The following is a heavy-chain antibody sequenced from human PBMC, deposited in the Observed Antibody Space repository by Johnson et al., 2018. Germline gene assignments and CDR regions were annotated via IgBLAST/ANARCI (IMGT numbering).Heavy chain of an antibody. J-gene: IGHJ6*02. Sequence: VQLVQSGGGLVQPGRSLRLSCAASGFTFDDYAMHWVRQAPGKGLEWVSGISWNSGSIGYADSVKGRFTISRDNAKNSLYLQKKRLRAEDTALSYCAKYKGTVTYGGWYYYGMDVWGQGTTFTVSS. CDR2: ISWNSGSI. D-gene: IGHD3-16*01. CDR3: AKYKGTVTYGGWYYYGMDV. CDR1: GFTFDDYA. V-gene: IGHV3-9*01.